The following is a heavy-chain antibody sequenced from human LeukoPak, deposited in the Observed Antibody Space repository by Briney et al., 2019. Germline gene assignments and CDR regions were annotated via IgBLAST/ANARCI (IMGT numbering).Heavy chain of an antibody. CDR2: IIPIFGTA. J-gene: IGHJ6*03. V-gene: IGHV1-69*13. Sequence: GASVKVSCKASGYSFTSYAISWVRQAPGQGLEWMGGIIPIFGTANYAQKFQGRVTITADESTSTAYMELSSLRSEDTAVYYCARALRVRAAYYYYMDVWGKGTTVTISS. CDR1: GYSFTSYA. D-gene: IGHD3-10*01. CDR3: ARALRVRAAYYYYMDV.